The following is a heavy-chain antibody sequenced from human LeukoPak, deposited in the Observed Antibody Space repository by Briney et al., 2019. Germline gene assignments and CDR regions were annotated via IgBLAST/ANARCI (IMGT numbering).Heavy chain of an antibody. V-gene: IGHV3-23*01. Sequence: GGSLRLSCAASGFTFTSYAMSWVRQAPEKGLEWVSVISGSGDSTYYADSVRGRFTISRDNSKNTLYLQMNSLRAEDTAIYYCARRLAQTQGFDYWGKGTLVTVSS. J-gene: IGHJ4*02. CDR1: GFTFTSYA. D-gene: IGHD2-21*01. CDR2: ISGSGDST. CDR3: ARRLAQTQGFDY.